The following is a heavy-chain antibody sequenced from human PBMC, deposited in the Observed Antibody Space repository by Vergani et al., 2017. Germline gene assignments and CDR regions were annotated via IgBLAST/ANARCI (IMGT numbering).Heavy chain of an antibody. J-gene: IGHJ6*02. CDR1: GGSFSGYY. Sequence: QVQLQQWGAGLLKPSETLSLTCAVYGGSFSGYYWSWIRQPPGKGLEWIGEINHSGSTNYNPSLKSRVTISVDTSKNQFSLKLSSVTAADTAVYYCARGKRYFDWLPTKGYYGMDVWGQGP. CDR2: INHSGST. D-gene: IGHD3-9*01. V-gene: IGHV4-34*01. CDR3: ARGKRYFDWLPTKGYYGMDV.